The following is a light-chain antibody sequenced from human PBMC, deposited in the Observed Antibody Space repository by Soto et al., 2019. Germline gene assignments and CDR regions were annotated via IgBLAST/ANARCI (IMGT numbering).Light chain of an antibody. J-gene: IGLJ2*01. CDR1: SSNIGSGYD. CDR3: QSYDNSPSGSEVV. V-gene: IGLV1-40*01. CDR2: ANN. Sequence: QSVLTQPPSVSGAPGQRVTISCAGSSSNIGSGYDVHWYQQFPGTAPKLLIYANNNRPSGVPDRFSGSKSGTSASLAITGLQAEDEADYYCQSYDNSPSGSEVVFGGGTKLTVL.